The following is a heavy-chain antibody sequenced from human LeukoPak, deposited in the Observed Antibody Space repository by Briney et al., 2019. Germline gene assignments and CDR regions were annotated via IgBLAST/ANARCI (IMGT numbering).Heavy chain of an antibody. CDR1: GASISSGDDY. CDR3: ARYSSSSGAFDY. CDR2: IYYSWTT. Sequence: SETLSLTCTVSGASISSGDDYWSWVRQPPGKGLEPLGYIYYSWTTYYNPSLKSRVTISVDTSKNQFSLKVSSVTAADTAVYYCARYSSSSGAFDYWGQGTLVTVSS. D-gene: IGHD6-6*01. J-gene: IGHJ4*02. V-gene: IGHV4-30-4*01.